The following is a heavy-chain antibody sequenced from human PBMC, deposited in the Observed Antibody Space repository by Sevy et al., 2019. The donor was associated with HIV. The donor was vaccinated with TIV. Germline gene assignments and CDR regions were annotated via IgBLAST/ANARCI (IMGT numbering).Heavy chain of an antibody. CDR2: IRSKANSYAT. V-gene: IGHV3-73*01. D-gene: IGHD3-22*01. J-gene: IGHJ5*02. CDR3: TRLNPGIGYYYDSSGYSNNWFDP. Sequence: GGSLRLSCAASGFTFSGSAMHWVRQASGKGLEWVGRIRSKANSYATAYAASVKGRFTISRDDSKNTAYLQMNSLKTEDTAVYYCTRLNPGIGYYYDSSGYSNNWFDPWGQGTLVTVSS. CDR1: GFTFSGSA.